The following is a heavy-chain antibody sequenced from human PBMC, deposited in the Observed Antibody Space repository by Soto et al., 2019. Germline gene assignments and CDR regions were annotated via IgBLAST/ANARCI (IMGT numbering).Heavy chain of an antibody. Sequence: ETLSLTGTVSVGSISSSSYYWGWIRQPPGKGLEWIGSIYYSGSTYYNPSLKSRVTISVDTSKNQFSLKLSSVTAADTAVYYCARITMVRGVIIAYYYYGMDVWGQGTTVTVSS. CDR3: ARITMVRGVIIAYYYYGMDV. CDR1: VGSISSSSYY. V-gene: IGHV4-39*01. CDR2: IYYSGST. J-gene: IGHJ6*02. D-gene: IGHD3-10*01.